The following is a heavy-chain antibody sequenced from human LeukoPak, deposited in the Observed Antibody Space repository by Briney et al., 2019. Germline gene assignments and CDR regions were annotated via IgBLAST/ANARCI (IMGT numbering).Heavy chain of an antibody. CDR1: GGSFTGYY. V-gene: IGHV4-34*01. J-gene: IGHJ3*02. CDR2: INHSGQI. CDR3: ASGLAAAGPDAFDI. D-gene: IGHD6-13*01. Sequence: SETLSLTCAFYGGSFTGYYWSWIRQSPGKGLEWIGEINHSGQIDYNTSLKSRVTISLDKSKNQFSLKLNSVTAADTAVYYCASGLAAAGPDAFDIWGQGTMVTVSS.